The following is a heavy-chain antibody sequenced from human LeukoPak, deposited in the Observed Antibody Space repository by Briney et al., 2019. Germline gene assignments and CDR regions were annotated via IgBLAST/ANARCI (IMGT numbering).Heavy chain of an antibody. CDR2: ISGSGGST. D-gene: IGHD3-10*01. J-gene: IGHJ4*02. Sequence: GGSLRLSCAASGFTFSSYAMSWVRQAPGKGLEWVSAISGSGGSTYYADSVKGRFTISRDNSKNTLYLQMNSLRAEDTAVYYCAKDGMVRGVTALDYWGQGTLVTVSS. V-gene: IGHV3-23*01. CDR3: AKDGMVRGVTALDY. CDR1: GFTFSSYA.